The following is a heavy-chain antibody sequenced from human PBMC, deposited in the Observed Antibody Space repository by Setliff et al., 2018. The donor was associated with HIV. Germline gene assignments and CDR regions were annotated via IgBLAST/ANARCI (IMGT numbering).Heavy chain of an antibody. CDR1: GFTFSGYG. CDR3: TGSFLGN. V-gene: IGHV3-30*02. D-gene: IGHD3-3*01. CDR2: IRYDESDK. J-gene: IGHJ4*02. Sequence: PGGSLRLSCAASGFTFSGYGMHWVRQAPGKGLEWVAFIRYDESDKQYADSVKGRFTISRDDSRNTLYLDMNSLKTEDTAVYYCTGSFLGNWGQGTLVTVSS.